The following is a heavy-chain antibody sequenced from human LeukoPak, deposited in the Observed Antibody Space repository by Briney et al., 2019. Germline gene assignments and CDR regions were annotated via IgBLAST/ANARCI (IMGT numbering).Heavy chain of an antibody. CDR1: GGSISSSNW. D-gene: IGHD3-10*01. CDR3: ARDRGRMAQGDRGISWFDP. Sequence: SGTLSLTCAVSGGSISSSNWWSWVRQPPGKGLEWIGEIYHSGSTNYNPSLKSRVTMSVDTSKNQFSLKLSSVTAADTAVYYCARDRGRMAQGDRGISWFDPWGQGTLVTVSS. J-gene: IGHJ5*02. CDR2: IYHSGST. V-gene: IGHV4-4*02.